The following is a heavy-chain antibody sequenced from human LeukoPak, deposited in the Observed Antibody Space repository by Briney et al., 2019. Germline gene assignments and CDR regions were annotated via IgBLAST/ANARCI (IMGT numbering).Heavy chain of an antibody. Sequence: GGSLRLSCAASAFTFSNYNMNWVRQAPGKGLEWVSSITSSSTYMYYADSVKGRFTISRDNAKNSLYLQMNSLRAEDTAVYYCARGPYSGSYSDYYYYYMDVWGKGTTVTVSS. CDR1: AFTFSNYN. CDR2: ITSSSTYM. V-gene: IGHV3-21*01. J-gene: IGHJ6*03. D-gene: IGHD1-26*01. CDR3: ARGPYSGSYSDYYYYYMDV.